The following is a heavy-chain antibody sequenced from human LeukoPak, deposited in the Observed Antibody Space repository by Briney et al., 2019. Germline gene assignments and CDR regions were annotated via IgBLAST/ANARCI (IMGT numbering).Heavy chain of an antibody. CDR1: GFTFSIYA. V-gene: IGHV3-23*01. Sequence: GSLRLSYAASGFTFSIYAMSWVRQAPGKGLEWVSAISDSGGSTYYADAVKGRFTISRDNDKDTLYLQMNSLRAEDTAVYYCAKDAGGYDYVWGSYRSPVDYWGQGTLITVSS. CDR2: ISDSGGST. CDR3: AKDAGGYDYVWGSYRSPVDY. D-gene: IGHD3-16*02. J-gene: IGHJ4*02.